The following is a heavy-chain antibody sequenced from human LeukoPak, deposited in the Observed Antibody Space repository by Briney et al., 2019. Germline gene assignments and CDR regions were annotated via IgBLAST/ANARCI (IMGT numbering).Heavy chain of an antibody. J-gene: IGHJ4*02. CDR2: IDLSGGST. V-gene: IGHV1-46*01. Sequence: ASVKVSCKASGFTFINYYMHWVRQAPGQGLEWLGIIDLSGGSTHYPQKFQDRVTMTRDTSTSTVYMELSSLRSEDTAVYYCARDTSANTYQVEPITLDCWGQGTLVTVSS. D-gene: IGHD1-14*01. CDR1: GFTFINYY. CDR3: ARDTSANTYQVEPITLDC.